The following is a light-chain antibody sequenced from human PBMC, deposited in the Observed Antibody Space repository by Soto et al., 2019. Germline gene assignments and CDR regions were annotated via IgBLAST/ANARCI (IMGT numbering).Light chain of an antibody. CDR1: SSDVGSSNL. J-gene: IGLJ3*02. Sequence: QSALTQPASVSGSPGQSITISCTGTSSDVGSSNLVSWYQQYPGKAPKLIIYEGSKRPSGVSNRFSGSKSGNTASLTISGLKAEDEADYYCCSYAGSNTWVFGGGTKLTVL. CDR3: CSYAGSNTWV. V-gene: IGLV2-23*01. CDR2: EGS.